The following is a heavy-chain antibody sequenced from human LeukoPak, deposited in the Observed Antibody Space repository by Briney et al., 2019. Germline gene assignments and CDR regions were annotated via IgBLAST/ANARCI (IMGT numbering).Heavy chain of an antibody. D-gene: IGHD6-13*01. J-gene: IGHJ4*02. V-gene: IGHV3-23*01. CDR1: GFTFSSYA. CDR2: ISGSGGST. CDR3: ATSAEGLIAAAGKADY. Sequence: PGGSLRLSCAASGFTFSSYAMSWVRQAPGKGLEWVSAISGSGGSTYYADSVKGRFTISRDNSKNTLYLQMNSLRAEDTAVYYCATSAEGLIAAAGKADYWGQGTLVTVSS.